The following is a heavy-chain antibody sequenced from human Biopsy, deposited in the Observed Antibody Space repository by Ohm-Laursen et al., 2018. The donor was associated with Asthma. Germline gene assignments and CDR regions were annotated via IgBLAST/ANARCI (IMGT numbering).Heavy chain of an antibody. CDR3: AREGVAGTHIED. D-gene: IGHD6-19*01. J-gene: IGHJ4*02. Sequence: SLRLSCAASRFTYEMHCVRQAPGKGLEWGAVISYDGSSIYYADSVKSRFTIPRDNSKNTLSLQMNSLTAEDTAVYYCAREGVAGTHIEDWGQGTLVTVSS. CDR2: ISYDGSSI. V-gene: IGHV3-30-3*01. CDR1: RFTYE.